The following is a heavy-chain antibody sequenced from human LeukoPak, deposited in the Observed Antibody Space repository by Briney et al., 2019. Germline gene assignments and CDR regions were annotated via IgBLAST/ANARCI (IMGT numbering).Heavy chain of an antibody. CDR2: IRYDGSNK. D-gene: IGHD2/OR15-2a*01. Sequence: GGSLRLSCAASGFTVSSNYMSWVRQAPGKGLEWVAFIRYDGSNKYYADSVKGRFTISRDNSKNTLYLQMNSLRAEDTAVYYCAKGEYYDNWFDPWGQGTLVTVSS. CDR1: GFTVSSNY. J-gene: IGHJ5*02. V-gene: IGHV3-30*02. CDR3: AKGEYYDNWFDP.